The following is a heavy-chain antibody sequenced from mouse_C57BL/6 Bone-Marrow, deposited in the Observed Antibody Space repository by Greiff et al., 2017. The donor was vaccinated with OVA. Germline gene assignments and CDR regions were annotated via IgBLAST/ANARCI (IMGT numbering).Heavy chain of an antibody. J-gene: IGHJ3*01. D-gene: IGHD2-3*01. CDR2: INPSDSDT. Sequence: VQLQQSGAELVKPGASVKVSCKASGYTFTSYWMHWVKQRPGQGLEWIGRINPSDSDTNYNQKFKGKATLTVDKSSSTAYMQLSSLTSEDSAVYYWAPLIYDGYYGRLNFAYWGQGTLVTVSA. V-gene: IGHV1-74*01. CDR1: GYTFTSYW. CDR3: APLIYDGYYGRLNFAY.